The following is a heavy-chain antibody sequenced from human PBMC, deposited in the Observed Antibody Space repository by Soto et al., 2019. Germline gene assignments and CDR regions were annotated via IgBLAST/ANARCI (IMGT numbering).Heavy chain of an antibody. J-gene: IGHJ4*02. Sequence: EVQLVESGGGLVQPGRSLRLSCAASGFTFDDYAMHWVRQVPGKGLEWVSGISWNSARMGYADSVKGRFTISRDNAKNSLYLQMDSLRVEDTALYHCAKGVTDGDYYDRSGLLSAFDNWGQGILVTVSS. CDR2: ISWNSARM. V-gene: IGHV3-9*01. D-gene: IGHD3-22*01. CDR3: AKGVTDGDYYDRSGLLSAFDN. CDR1: GFTFDDYA.